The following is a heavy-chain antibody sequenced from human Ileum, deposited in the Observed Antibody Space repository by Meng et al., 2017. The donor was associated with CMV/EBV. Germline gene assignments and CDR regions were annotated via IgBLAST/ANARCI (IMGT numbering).Heavy chain of an antibody. CDR2: VKSGGTI. CDR3: LYSGNEWCYGY. V-gene: IGHV3-15*01. D-gene: IGHD5-12*01. J-gene: IGHJ4*02. Sequence: EVQLGESGGGLVKPGGSLRLSCAGSGFTLRNDWMSWVRQVPGKGLEWVGRVKSGGTIDYAAPVKGRFTISRDDAKNTMYLQINSLKTEDTARYYCLYSGNEWCYGYWGQGTLVTVSS. CDR1: GFTLRNDW.